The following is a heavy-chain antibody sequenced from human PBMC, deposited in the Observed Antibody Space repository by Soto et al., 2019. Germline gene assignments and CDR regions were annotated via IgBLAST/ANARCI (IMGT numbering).Heavy chain of an antibody. D-gene: IGHD5-12*01. CDR2: IWYDGSNK. CDR3: ARDAHSGYDPTTEVLYYYYYYGMDV. J-gene: IGHJ6*02. V-gene: IGHV3-33*01. Sequence: GESLKISCAASEFTFSSYGMHWVRQAPGKGLEWVAVIWYDGSNKYYADSVKGRFTISRDNSKNTLYLQMNSLRAEDTAVYYCARDAHSGYDPTTEVLYYYYYYGMDVWGQGTTVTVSS. CDR1: EFTFSSYG.